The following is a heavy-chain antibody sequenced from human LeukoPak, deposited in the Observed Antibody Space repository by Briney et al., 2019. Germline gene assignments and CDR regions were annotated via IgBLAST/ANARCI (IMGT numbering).Heavy chain of an antibody. CDR2: ISSSSYI. Sequence: GGSLRLSCAASGFTFSSYSMNWVRQAPGERLEWVSSISSSSYIYYADSVKGRFTISRDDAKNSLFLQMNSLRAEDTAVYYCARVWSDCYVTNCYISEYWGQETLVTVSS. CDR1: GFTFSSYS. J-gene: IGHJ4*02. D-gene: IGHD3-3*01. CDR3: ARVWSDCYVTNCYISEY. V-gene: IGHV3-21*01.